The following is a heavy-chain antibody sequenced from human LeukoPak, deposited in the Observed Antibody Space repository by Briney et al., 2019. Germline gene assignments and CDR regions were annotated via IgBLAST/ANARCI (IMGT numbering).Heavy chain of an antibody. CDR1: GYTFTSYD. V-gene: IGHV1-8*01. CDR2: MNPNSGNT. J-gene: IGHJ4*02. D-gene: IGHD2-2*01. CDR3: ATGVVPADSNFDY. Sequence: ASVKVSCKASGYTFTSYDINWVRQATGQGLEWMGWMNPNSGNTGYAQKFQGRVTMTEDTSTDTAYMELSSLRSEDTAVYYCATGVVPADSNFDYWGQGTLVTVSS.